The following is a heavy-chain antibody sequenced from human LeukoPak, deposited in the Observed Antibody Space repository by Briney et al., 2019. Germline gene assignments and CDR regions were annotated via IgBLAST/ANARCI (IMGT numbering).Heavy chain of an antibody. CDR1: GLTFSSYA. Sequence: GGSLRLSCAASGLTFSSYAMAWVRQAPGKRLEWVSTINGSGVSTYYGDSVKGRFTISRDNSKNTLYPQMNSLRVEDTAVYYCASQYIEVNYYYHMDVWGTGTTVIVSS. J-gene: IGHJ6*03. D-gene: IGHD5-18*01. CDR3: ASQYIEVNYYYHMDV. CDR2: INGSGVST. V-gene: IGHV3-23*01.